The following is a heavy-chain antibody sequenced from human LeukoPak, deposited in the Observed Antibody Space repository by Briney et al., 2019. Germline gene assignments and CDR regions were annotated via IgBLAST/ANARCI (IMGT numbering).Heavy chain of an antibody. V-gene: IGHV3-74*01. CDR3: ARITFYDFWSGYYEDY. J-gene: IGHJ4*02. Sequence: GGSLRLSCAASGFTFSSYWMHWVRQAPGKGLVWVSRINSDGSSTTYADSVKGRYTISRDNAKNTLYLQMNSLRAEDTAVYYCARITFYDFWSGYYEDYWGQGTLVTVSS. D-gene: IGHD3-3*01. CDR1: GFTFSSYW. CDR2: INSDGSST.